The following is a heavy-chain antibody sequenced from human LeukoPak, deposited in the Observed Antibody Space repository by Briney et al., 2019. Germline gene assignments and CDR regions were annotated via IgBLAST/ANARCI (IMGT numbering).Heavy chain of an antibody. CDR1: GYTFTGYY. J-gene: IGHJ4*02. V-gene: IGHV1-2*02. Sequence: GASVKVSCKASGYTFTGYYMHWVRQAPGQGLEWMGWINPNSGGTNYAQKFQGRVTMTGDTSISTAYMELSRLRSDDTAVYYCARSPKSIAVAGTGFDYWGQGTLVTVSS. CDR2: INPNSGGT. CDR3: ARSPKSIAVAGTGFDY. D-gene: IGHD6-19*01.